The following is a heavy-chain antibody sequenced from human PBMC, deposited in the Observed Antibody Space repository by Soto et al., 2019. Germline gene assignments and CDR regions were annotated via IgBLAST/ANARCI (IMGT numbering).Heavy chain of an antibody. CDR1: GGTFSSYA. CDR2: IIPIFGTA. D-gene: IGHD3-22*01. J-gene: IGHJ5*02. V-gene: IGHV1-69*06. CDR3: AREGYYDSSGYYPNRFDP. Sequence: VKVSCKASGGTFSSYAISWVRQAPGQGLEWMGGIIPIFGTANYAQKFQGRVTITADKSTSTAYMELSSLRSEDTAVYYCAREGYYDSSGYYPNRFDPWGQGTLVTVSS.